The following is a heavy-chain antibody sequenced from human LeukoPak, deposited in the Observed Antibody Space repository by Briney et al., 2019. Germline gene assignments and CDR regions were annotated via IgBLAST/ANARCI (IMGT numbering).Heavy chain of an antibody. D-gene: IGHD2-21*02. CDR2: IYPGDSDT. J-gene: IGHJ6*02. V-gene: IGHV5-51*01. CDR3: ARPRVVTASNYYYYGMDV. CDR1: GYSFTSYW. Sequence: GESLKISCKGSGYSFTSYWIGWVRQMPGKGLEWMGIIYPGDSDTRYSPSFQGQVTISADKSISTAYLQWSSLKASDTAMYYCARPRVVTASNYYYYGMDVWGQGTTVTVSS.